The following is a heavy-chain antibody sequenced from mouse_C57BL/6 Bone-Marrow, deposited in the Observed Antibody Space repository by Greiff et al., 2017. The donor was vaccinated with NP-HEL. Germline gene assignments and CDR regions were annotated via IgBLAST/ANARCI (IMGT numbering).Heavy chain of an antibody. J-gene: IGHJ3*01. CDR1: GFTFSSYG. D-gene: IGHD4-1*01. CDR3: ARRVSGAWFAY. V-gene: IGHV5-6*02. CDR2: ISSGGSYT. Sequence: EVMLVESGGDLVKPGGSLKLSCAASGFTFSSYGMSWVRQTPDKRLEWVATISSGGSYTYYPDSVKGRFTISRDKAKNTLYLQMSSLKSEDTARYYCARRVSGAWFAYWGQGTLVTVSA.